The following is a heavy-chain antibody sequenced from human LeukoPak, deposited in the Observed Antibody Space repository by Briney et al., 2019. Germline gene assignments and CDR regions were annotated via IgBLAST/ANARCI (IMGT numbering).Heavy chain of an antibody. CDR1: GFTFSSYA. CDR2: ISYDGSNK. Sequence: GRSLRLSCAASGFTFSSYAMHWVRQAPGKGLEWVAVISYDGSNKYYADSVKGRFTISRDNSKNTLYLQMNSLRAEDTAVYYCARGGYNFGALDYWGQGTLVTVSS. V-gene: IGHV3-30-3*01. D-gene: IGHD5-24*01. CDR3: ARGGYNFGALDY. J-gene: IGHJ4*02.